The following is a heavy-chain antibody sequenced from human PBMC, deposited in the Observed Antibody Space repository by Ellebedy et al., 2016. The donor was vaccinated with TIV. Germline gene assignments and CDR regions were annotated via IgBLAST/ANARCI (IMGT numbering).Heavy chain of an antibody. V-gene: IGHV3-23*01. J-gene: IGHJ4*02. CDR3: AKGSRGITVAGILDY. Sequence: GESLKISXAVSGFTFSSYVMSWVRQPPGKGLEWVSAISGSGISRYYADSVKGRFTISRDNSKNTLYLQMNSLRGKDTAVYYCAKGSRGITVAGILDYWGQGTLVTVSS. CDR1: GFTFSSYV. D-gene: IGHD6-19*01. CDR2: ISGSGISR.